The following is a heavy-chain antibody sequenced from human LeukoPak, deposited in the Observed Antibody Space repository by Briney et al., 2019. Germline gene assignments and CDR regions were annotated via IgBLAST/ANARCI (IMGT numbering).Heavy chain of an antibody. Sequence: GGSLRLSCAASGFSLSKYWMSWVRQAPGKGLEWVANINQDGSDKYYVDSVMGRFTISKDNAKNSVYLQMNSLRPEDTAIYYCAWYGVTHGLDVWGQGTTVTVSS. V-gene: IGHV3-7*01. CDR3: AWYGVTHGLDV. J-gene: IGHJ6*02. CDR2: INQDGSDK. D-gene: IGHD3-10*01. CDR1: GFSLSKYW.